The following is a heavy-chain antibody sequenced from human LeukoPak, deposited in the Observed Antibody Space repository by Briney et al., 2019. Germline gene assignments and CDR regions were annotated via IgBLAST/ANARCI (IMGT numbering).Heavy chain of an antibody. CDR2: ISHRGGST. V-gene: IGHV3-23*01. CDR1: GFTFDNYA. J-gene: IGHJ6*02. D-gene: IGHD6-19*01. CDR3: AKDRPINDGWGYSMDV. Sequence: PGGSLRLSCAASGFTFDNYAMSWVRQAPGKGLEWVSVISHRGGSTYYADSVKGRFTISRDNSRNTLYLQMNSLRAEDTAVYYCAKDRPINDGWGYSMDVWGQGTTVTVSS.